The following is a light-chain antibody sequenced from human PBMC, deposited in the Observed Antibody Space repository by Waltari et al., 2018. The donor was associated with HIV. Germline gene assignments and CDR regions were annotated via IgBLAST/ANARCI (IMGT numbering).Light chain of an antibody. CDR1: ALQNQY. CDR2: KDS. CDR3: QSADSSGTYVV. J-gene: IGLJ2*01. V-gene: IGLV3-25*03. Sequence: SYELTQPHSVSVSPGQTATITCSADALQNQYAYWYHQNSGQSPVLIIYKDSETPSGIPERISGSSSGTTVTLTISGVQAEDEGYYYCQSADSSGTYVVFGGVTKLTVL.